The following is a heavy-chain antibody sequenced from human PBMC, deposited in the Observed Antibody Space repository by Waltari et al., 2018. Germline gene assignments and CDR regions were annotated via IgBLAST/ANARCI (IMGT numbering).Heavy chain of an antibody. CDR3: ARDGPHDSSGQGGDY. CDR1: GYTFTSYY. CDR2: INPSGGST. Sequence: QVQLVQSGAEVKKPGASVKVSCKASGYTFTSYYMHWVRQAPGQGLEWMGIINPSGGSTSYAQKFQGRVTMTRDTSTSTVYMELSSLRSEDTAVYYCARDGPHDSSGQGGDYWGQGTLVTVSS. D-gene: IGHD3-22*01. J-gene: IGHJ4*02. V-gene: IGHV1-46*01.